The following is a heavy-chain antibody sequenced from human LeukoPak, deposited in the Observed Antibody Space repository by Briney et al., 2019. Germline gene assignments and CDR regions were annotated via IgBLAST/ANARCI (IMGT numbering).Heavy chain of an antibody. V-gene: IGHV1-8*01. Sequence: GASVKVSCKASGYTFTNYDINWVRQAPGPGLEWMGYMNPNSAFTTYAQKFQGRLTMTRDTSISKAYMELSSRRSDDTAVYYCARVPRELGAYWGQGTLVTVSS. J-gene: IGHJ4*02. CDR2: MNPNSAFT. D-gene: IGHD3-16*01. CDR3: ARVPRELGAY. CDR1: GYTFTNYD.